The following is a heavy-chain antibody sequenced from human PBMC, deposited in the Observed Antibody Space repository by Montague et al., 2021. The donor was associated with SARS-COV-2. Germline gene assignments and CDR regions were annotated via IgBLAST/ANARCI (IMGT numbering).Heavy chain of an antibody. CDR1: GGSVNSGSYH. V-gene: IGHV4-61*01. Sequence: SETLSLTCTVSGGSVNSGSYHWNWIRQPPGKGLEWIGYIYYSGSTSYNPSLKSRVTISLDTSQNQFSLNLTSVTAADTALYFCARELEIHDFLSGYYIGGWGRGTLVTVSS. J-gene: IGHJ4*02. CDR3: ARELEIHDFLSGYYIGG. D-gene: IGHD3-3*01. CDR2: IYYSGST.